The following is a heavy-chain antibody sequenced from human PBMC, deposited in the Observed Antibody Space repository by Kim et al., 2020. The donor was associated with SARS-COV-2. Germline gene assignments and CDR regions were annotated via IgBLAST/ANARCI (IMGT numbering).Heavy chain of an antibody. Sequence: ASVKVSCKASGYTFTSYGISWVRQAPGQGLEWMGWISAYNGNTNYAQKLQGRVTMTTDTSTSTAYMELRSLRSDDTAVYYCARDSHKYCSSTSCYEGYDAFDIWGQGTMVTVSS. J-gene: IGHJ3*02. CDR2: ISAYNGNT. CDR1: GYTFTSYG. D-gene: IGHD2-2*01. CDR3: ARDSHKYCSSTSCYEGYDAFDI. V-gene: IGHV1-18*01.